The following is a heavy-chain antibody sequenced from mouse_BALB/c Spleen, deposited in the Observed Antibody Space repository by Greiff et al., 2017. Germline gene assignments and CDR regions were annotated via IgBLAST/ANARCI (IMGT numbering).Heavy chain of an antibody. J-gene: IGHJ3*01. CDR2: IDPANGNT. D-gene: IGHD1-1*01. Sequence: VQLQQSGAELVKPGASVKLSCTASGFNIKDTYMHWVKQRPEQGLEWIGRIDPANGNTKYDPKFQGKATITADTSSNTAYLQLSSLTSEDTAVYYCASPYYYGSPFAYWGQGTLVTVSA. CDR1: GFNIKDTY. V-gene: IGHV14-3*02. CDR3: ASPYYYGSPFAY.